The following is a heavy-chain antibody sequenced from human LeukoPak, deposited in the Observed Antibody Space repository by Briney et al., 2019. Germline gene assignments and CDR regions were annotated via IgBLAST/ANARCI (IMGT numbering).Heavy chain of an antibody. CDR1: GYTFTSYY. D-gene: IGHD1-26*01. V-gene: IGHV1-2*04. J-gene: IGHJ3*02. CDR3: ARDRSGSYYGVNRRGGAFDI. Sequence: ASVKVSCKASGYTFTSYYMHWVRQAPGQGLEWMGIINPSGGSTSYAQKFQGWVTMTRDTSISTAYMELSRLRSDDTAVYYCARDRSGSYYGVNRRGGAFDIWGQGTMVTVSS. CDR2: INPSGGST.